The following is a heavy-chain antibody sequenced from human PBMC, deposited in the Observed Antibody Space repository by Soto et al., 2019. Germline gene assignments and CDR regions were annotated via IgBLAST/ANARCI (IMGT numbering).Heavy chain of an antibody. CDR2: ISGSGGST. CDR1: GFTFSSYA. CDR3: ARDQGYSYGLDY. D-gene: IGHD5-18*01. V-gene: IGHV3-23*01. J-gene: IGHJ4*02. Sequence: EVQLLESGGGLVQPGGSLRLSCAASGFTFSSYAMSWVRQAPGKGLEWVSAISGSGGSTYYADSVKGRFTISRDNSKNTLYLQMNSLRAEDTAVYYCARDQGYSYGLDYWGQGTLVTVSS.